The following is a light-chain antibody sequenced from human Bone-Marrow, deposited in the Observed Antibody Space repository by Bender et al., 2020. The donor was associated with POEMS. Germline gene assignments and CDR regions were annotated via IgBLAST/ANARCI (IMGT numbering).Light chain of an antibody. Sequence: SYVLTQPPSVSVAPGQTARITCGGNSIGRKYVQWYQQKPGRAPVMVVYDDGDRPSGIPERFSGSNSGNTATLTISRVEAGDEADYYCQVWESTSNHVVFGGGTKLTVL. J-gene: IGLJ2*01. CDR1: SIGRKY. CDR2: DDG. CDR3: QVWESTSNHVV. V-gene: IGLV3-21*02.